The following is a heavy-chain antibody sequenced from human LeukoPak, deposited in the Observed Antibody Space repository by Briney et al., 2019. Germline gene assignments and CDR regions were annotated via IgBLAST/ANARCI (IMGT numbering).Heavy chain of an antibody. D-gene: IGHD3-3*01. J-gene: IGHJ6*03. Sequence: GASVKVSCKASGYTFTSYGISWVRQAPGQGLEWMGWISAYNGNTNYAQKLQGRVTMTTDTSTSTAYMELRSLRSDDTAVYYCARVFGVVVGYYYYYMDVWGKGTTVTVSS. CDR3: ARVFGVVVGYYYYYMDV. CDR2: ISAYNGNT. V-gene: IGHV1-18*01. CDR1: GYTFTSYG.